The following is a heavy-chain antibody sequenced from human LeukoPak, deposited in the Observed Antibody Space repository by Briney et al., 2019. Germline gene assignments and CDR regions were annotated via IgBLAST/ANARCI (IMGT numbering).Heavy chain of an antibody. CDR2: IIPIFGTA. J-gene: IGHJ6*03. Sequence: SVKVSCKASGGTFSSYAISWVRQAPGQGLEWMGGIIPIFGTANYAQKSQGRVTITTDESTSTAYMELSSLRSEDTAVYYCARGGGWSDYYYYMDVWGKGTTVTVSS. V-gene: IGHV1-69*05. D-gene: IGHD6-19*01. CDR1: GGTFSSYA. CDR3: ARGGGWSDYYYYMDV.